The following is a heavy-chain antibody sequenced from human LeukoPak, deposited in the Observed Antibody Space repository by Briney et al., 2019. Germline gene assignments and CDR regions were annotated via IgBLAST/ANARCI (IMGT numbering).Heavy chain of an antibody. CDR3: AKDVSYSSGWYRTNWFDP. CDR1: GFTFSSYG. D-gene: IGHD6-19*01. Sequence: GGSLRLSCAASGFTFSSYGMHWVRQAPGKGLEWVAVISYDGSNKYYADSVKGRFTISRDNSKNTLYLQMNSLRAEDTAVYYCAKDVSYSSGWYRTNWFDPWGQGTLVTVSS. J-gene: IGHJ5*02. CDR2: ISYDGSNK. V-gene: IGHV3-30*18.